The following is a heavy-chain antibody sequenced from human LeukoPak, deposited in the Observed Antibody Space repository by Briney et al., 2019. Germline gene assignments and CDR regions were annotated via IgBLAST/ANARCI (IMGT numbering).Heavy chain of an antibody. J-gene: IGHJ4*02. Sequence: GESLKISCKGSGYSFTSYWIGWVRQMPGKGLEWMGIIHPGDSDTSYSPSCQGQVTISADNSISTAYLLWSSLKGSDTAMYYCVRRGKDCSSSSWYGYWGQGNLVTVSS. CDR1: GYSFTSYW. D-gene: IGHD2-2*01. CDR3: VRRGKDCSSSSWYGY. CDR2: IHPGDSDT. V-gene: IGHV5-51*01.